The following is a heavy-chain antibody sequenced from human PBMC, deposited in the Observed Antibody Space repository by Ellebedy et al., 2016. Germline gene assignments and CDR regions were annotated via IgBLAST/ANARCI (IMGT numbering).Heavy chain of an antibody. J-gene: IGHJ6*03. V-gene: IGHV4-61*02. CDR3: ARSTGGYYYYYYMDV. D-gene: IGHD1-1*01. Sequence: SETLSLXCTVSGGSISSGSYYWSWIRQPAGKGLEWIGRIYTSGSTNYNPSLKSRVTMSVDTSKNQFSLKLSSVTAADTAVYYCARSTGGYYYYYYMDVWGKGTTVTVSS. CDR1: GGSISSGSYY. CDR2: IYTSGST.